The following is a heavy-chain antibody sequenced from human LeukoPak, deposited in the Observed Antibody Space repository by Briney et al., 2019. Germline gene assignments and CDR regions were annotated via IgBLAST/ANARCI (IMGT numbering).Heavy chain of an antibody. CDR3: ARSGVPHGTDV. V-gene: IGHV3-7*04. Sequence: GGALRLSCAASGFTFSSYWMTWVRQAPEKGLEWVANIKQDGSETYYVASVKGRFTISRDNAKNSLCLHMNRLRVEDSAVYYCARSGVPHGTDVWGQGTTVTVSS. D-gene: IGHD7-27*01. J-gene: IGHJ6*02. CDR2: IKQDGSET. CDR1: GFTFSSYW.